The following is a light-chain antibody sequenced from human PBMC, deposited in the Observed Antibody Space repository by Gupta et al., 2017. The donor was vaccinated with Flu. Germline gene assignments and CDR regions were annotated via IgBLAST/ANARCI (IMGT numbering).Light chain of an antibody. J-gene: IGLJ3*02. CDR1: SSDVGFDNY. V-gene: IGLV2-14*01. Sequence: SITISCTGTSSDVGFDNYISWYQQHPGKAPKLLIFEVNNRPSGVSNRFSGSKSGNTASLAISGLQTEDEADDYCSSFTETNARVFGGGTKVTVL. CDR3: SSFTETNARV. CDR2: EVN.